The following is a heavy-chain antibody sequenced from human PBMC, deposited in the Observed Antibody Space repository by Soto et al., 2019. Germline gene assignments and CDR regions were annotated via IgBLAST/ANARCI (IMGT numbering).Heavy chain of an antibody. J-gene: IGHJ5*02. CDR1: GYTFTSYG. V-gene: IGHV1-18*01. CDR3: ARVVGALGHWFEP. CDR2: ISAYNYNT. Sequence: QVQLVQSGAEVKKPGASVKVSCKASGYTFTSYGLSWVRQAPGQGLEWMGRISAYNYNTKYAQKLQGRVSMTTDTSTSTAYMELRSLRSDGTAVYYCARVVGALGHWFEPWGQGTLVTVSS. D-gene: IGHD1-26*01.